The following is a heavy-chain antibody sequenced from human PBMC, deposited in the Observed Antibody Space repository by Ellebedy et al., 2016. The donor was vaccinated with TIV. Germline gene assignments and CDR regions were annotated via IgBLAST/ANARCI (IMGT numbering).Heavy chain of an antibody. CDR1: GFTFSDYW. D-gene: IGHD6-13*01. V-gene: IGHV3-7*01. J-gene: IGHJ4*02. Sequence: GGSLRLXXAASGFTFSDYWMHWVRQAPGKGLEWVANINQHGTEIYYVDSVKGRFTISRDNTKASLYLQMHNLRVEDTALYYCVRALAAAASYWGQGTLVTVSS. CDR3: VRALAAAASY. CDR2: INQHGTEI.